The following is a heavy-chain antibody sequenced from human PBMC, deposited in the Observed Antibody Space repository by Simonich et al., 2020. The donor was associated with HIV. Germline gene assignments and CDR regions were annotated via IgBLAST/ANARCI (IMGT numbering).Heavy chain of an antibody. CDR1: GFTFSSYE. J-gene: IGHJ4*02. V-gene: IGHV3-48*03. CDR3: VRESLGLDY. CDR2: ISSNGVTI. Sequence: ELQLVESGGGLVQPGGSLRLSCAASGFTFSSYEMNWVRQAPGKGLGWISYISSNGVTIHYADSWKVRLTISRDNTKNSLYLKMNSLRVEDTAVYFCVRESLGLDYWGQGTLVTVSS.